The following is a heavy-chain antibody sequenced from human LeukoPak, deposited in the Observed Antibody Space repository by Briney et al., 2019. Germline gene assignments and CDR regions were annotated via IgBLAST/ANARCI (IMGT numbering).Heavy chain of an antibody. J-gene: IGHJ6*03. Sequence: SETLSLTCTVSGGSISSYYWSWIRQPPGKGLEWIGYIYYSGSTNYNPSLKSRVTISVDTSKNQFSLKLSSVTAADTAVYYCARDLGPSMVSLDWNYYYYMDVWGKGTTVTVSS. V-gene: IGHV4-59*01. CDR2: IYYSGST. D-gene: IGHD3/OR15-3a*01. CDR3: ARDLGPSMVSLDWNYYYYMDV. CDR1: GGSISSYY.